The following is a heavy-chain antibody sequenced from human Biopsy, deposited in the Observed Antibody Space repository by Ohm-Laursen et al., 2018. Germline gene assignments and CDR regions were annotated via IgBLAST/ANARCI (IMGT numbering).Heavy chain of an antibody. CDR1: GFTFDDYA. CDR2: ISWNSDDI. Sequence: SLRLSCTASGFTFDDYAMHWVRQVPGRGLEWVSGISWNSDDIGYADSVKGRFTISRDNARNALHLQMNSLRTEDTALYYCAKDLGLNYSDRFLFYYGMDVWGRGTTVTVSS. J-gene: IGHJ6*02. V-gene: IGHV3-9*01. CDR3: AKDLGLNYSDRFLFYYGMDV. D-gene: IGHD4-17*01.